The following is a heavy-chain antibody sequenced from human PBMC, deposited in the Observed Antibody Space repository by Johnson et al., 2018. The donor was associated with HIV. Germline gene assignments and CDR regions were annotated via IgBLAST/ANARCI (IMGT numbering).Heavy chain of an antibody. CDR3: ARAMYTSGWSDDAFDI. D-gene: IGHD6-19*01. Sequence: VQLVESGGGLVQPGGSLRLSCAASGFTVSSNYMSWVRQAPGKGPEWVANIKPDGSDKYYVDSVKGRFTISRDNAKNSLYLQMNSLRAEDTAVYYCARAMYTSGWSDDAFDIWGQGTKVTVSS. V-gene: IGHV3-7*01. CDR1: GFTVSSNY. CDR2: IKPDGSDK. J-gene: IGHJ3*02.